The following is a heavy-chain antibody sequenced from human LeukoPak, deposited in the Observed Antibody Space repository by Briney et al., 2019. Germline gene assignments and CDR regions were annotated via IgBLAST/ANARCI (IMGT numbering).Heavy chain of an antibody. Sequence: ASVKVSCKASGYTFTSYGISWVRQAPGQGLEWMGWISAYNGNTNYAQKPQGRVTMTTDTSTSTAYMELRSLRSDDTAVYYCARTPSYYGSGSYKSRKYWYFDLWGRGTLVTVSS. CDR2: ISAYNGNT. CDR1: GYTFTSYG. D-gene: IGHD3-10*01. V-gene: IGHV1-18*01. CDR3: ARTPSYYGSGSYKSRKYWYFDL. J-gene: IGHJ2*01.